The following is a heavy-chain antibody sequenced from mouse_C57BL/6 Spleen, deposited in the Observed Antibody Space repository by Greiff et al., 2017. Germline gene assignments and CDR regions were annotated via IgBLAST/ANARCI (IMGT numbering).Heavy chain of an antibody. Sequence: QVQLQQSGAELVKPGASVKISCKASGYAFSSYWMNWVKQRPGKGLEWIGQIYPGDGDTNYNGKFKGKATLTADKSSSTAYMQLTSLTSEDSAVYFCASPIQRDYGGYYFDDWGQGTTLTVSS. J-gene: IGHJ2*01. D-gene: IGHD2-4*01. CDR3: ASPIQRDYGGYYFDD. CDR2: IYPGDGDT. CDR1: GYAFSSYW. V-gene: IGHV1-80*01.